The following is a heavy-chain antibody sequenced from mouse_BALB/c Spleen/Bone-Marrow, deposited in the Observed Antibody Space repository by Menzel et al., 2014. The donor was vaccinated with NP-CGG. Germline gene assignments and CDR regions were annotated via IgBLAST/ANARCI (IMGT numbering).Heavy chain of an antibody. V-gene: IGHV1-4*02. Sequence: QVQLEQSAAELERPGASVKMSCKASGYTFTSYMTHWIKQRSGQGLEWIGYINPSSASTEYNQKFKVKTTLTADISSSTAYMQLSSLTSEDSAVYYCARGGTARAALFAYWGQGTLVTVSA. D-gene: IGHD3-1*01. J-gene: IGHJ3*01. CDR3: ARGGTARAALFAY. CDR1: GYTFTSYM. CDR2: INPSSAST.